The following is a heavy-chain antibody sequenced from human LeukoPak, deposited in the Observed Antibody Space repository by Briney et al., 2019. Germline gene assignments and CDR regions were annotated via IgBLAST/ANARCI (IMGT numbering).Heavy chain of an antibody. D-gene: IGHD3-10*01. J-gene: IGHJ1*01. V-gene: IGHV3-23*01. CDR3: ATKGPYYYGSGLNFQH. CDR2: ISGSGGST. CDR1: GFTFSSYA. Sequence: AGGSLRLSCAASGFTFSSYAMSWVRQAPGKGLEWVSAISGSGGSTYYADSVKGRFTISRDNSKNTLYLQMNSLRAEDTAVYYCATKGPYYYGSGLNFQHWGQGTLVTVSS.